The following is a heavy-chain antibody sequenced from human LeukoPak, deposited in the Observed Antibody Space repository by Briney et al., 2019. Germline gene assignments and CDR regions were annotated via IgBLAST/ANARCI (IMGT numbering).Heavy chain of an antibody. Sequence: GASVKVSCKASGYTFTNYDINWVRQATGQGLEWMGWMNPNSGNTAYAQKFQGRVTMTRDTSINTAYMELSSLRSEDTAVYYCARSLRGWYKDYWGQGTLVTVSS. D-gene: IGHD6-19*01. CDR3: ARSLRGWYKDY. J-gene: IGHJ4*02. V-gene: IGHV1-8*01. CDR2: MNPNSGNT. CDR1: GYTFTNYD.